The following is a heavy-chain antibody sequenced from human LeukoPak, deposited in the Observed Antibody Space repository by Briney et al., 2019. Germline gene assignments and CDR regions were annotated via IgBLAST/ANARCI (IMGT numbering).Heavy chain of an antibody. V-gene: IGHV3-7*01. D-gene: IGHD3-22*01. J-gene: IGHJ3*02. Sequence: GGSLRLSCAASGFTFSSYWMSWVRQAPGKGLEWVANIKQDGSEKYYVDSVKGRFTISRDNAKNSLYLQMNSLRAEDTAVYYCAREEEAVTMIVVLDAFDIWGQGTMVTASS. CDR2: IKQDGSEK. CDR1: GFTFSSYW. CDR3: AREEEAVTMIVVLDAFDI.